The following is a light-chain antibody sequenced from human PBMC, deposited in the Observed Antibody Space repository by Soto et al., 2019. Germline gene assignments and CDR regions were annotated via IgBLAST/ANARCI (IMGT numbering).Light chain of an antibody. CDR2: DVS. CDR1: SSDVGGYNY. J-gene: IGLJ2*01. CDR3: CSYAGSPHVV. V-gene: IGLV2-11*01. Sequence: QSALTQPRSVSGSPGQSVTIPCTGTSSDVGGYNYVSWYQQHPGKAPKLMIYDVSKRPSGVPDRFSGSKSGNTASLTISGLQAEDEADYYCCSYAGSPHVVFGGGTKLTVL.